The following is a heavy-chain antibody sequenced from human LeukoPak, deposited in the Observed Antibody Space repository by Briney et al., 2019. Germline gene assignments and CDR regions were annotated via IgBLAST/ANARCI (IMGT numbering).Heavy chain of an antibody. J-gene: IGHJ4*02. D-gene: IGHD3-16*01. CDR2: INHSGST. CDR3: ARALLGQPGLFSY. CDR1: GGSLSGYY. Sequence: SETLSLTCAVYGGSLSGYYWSWIRQPPGKGLEWIGEINHSGSTNYNPSLKSRVTISVDTSKNQFSLKLSSVTAADTAVYYCARALLGQPGLFSYWGQGTLVTVSS. V-gene: IGHV4-34*01.